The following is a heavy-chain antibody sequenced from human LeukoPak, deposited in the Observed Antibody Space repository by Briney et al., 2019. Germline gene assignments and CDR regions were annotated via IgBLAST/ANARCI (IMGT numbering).Heavy chain of an antibody. CDR3: ARVFVGTLEMATYLDP. CDR1: GYTFTSYD. D-gene: IGHD5-24*01. J-gene: IGHJ5*02. Sequence: ASVKVSCKASGYTFTSYDINWVRQATGQGLEWMGWVNPNSGNTGYAQKFQGRVTMTRNTSISTAYMELSSLRSEDTAVYYCARVFVGTLEMATYLDPWGQGTLVTVSS. CDR2: VNPNSGNT. V-gene: IGHV1-8*01.